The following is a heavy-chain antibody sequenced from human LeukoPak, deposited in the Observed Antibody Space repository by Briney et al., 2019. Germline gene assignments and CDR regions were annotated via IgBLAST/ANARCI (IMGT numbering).Heavy chain of an antibody. CDR1: GGSIDSTNW. CDR3: ARSHDHLWGNYPDY. CDR2: IHHDGRI. J-gene: IGHJ4*02. D-gene: IGHD3-16*02. V-gene: IGHV4-4*02. Sequence: SETLSLTCAVSGGSIDSTNWWNWVRPPPGKGLEWIGEIHHDGRINYNPSLKSRVTLSVDKSKNQFSLRLNSVTAADTAMYYCARSHDHLWGNYPDYWGQGTLVTVSS.